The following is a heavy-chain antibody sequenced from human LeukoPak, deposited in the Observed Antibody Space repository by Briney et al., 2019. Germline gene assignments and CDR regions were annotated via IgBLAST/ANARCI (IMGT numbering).Heavy chain of an antibody. CDR3: AKDSVAGTPDY. D-gene: IGHD6-13*01. V-gene: IGHV3-23*01. J-gene: IGHJ4*02. CDR1: GGSISSSTYY. CDR2: ISGSGGST. Sequence: ETLSLTCTVSGGSISSSTYYWGWIRQPPGKGLEWVSAISGSGGSTYYADSVKGRFTISRDNSKNTLYLQMNSLRAEDTAVYYCAKDSVAGTPDYWGQGTLVTVSS.